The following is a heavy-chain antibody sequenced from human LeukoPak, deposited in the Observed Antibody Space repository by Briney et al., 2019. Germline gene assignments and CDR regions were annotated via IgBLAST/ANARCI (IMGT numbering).Heavy chain of an antibody. D-gene: IGHD3-22*01. J-gene: IGHJ4*02. CDR2: ISYDGSNK. CDR3: AKGPRGGITMIVVALGGLDY. V-gene: IGHV3-30*18. Sequence: PGRSLRLSCAASGFTFSSYGMHWVRQAPGKGLEWVAVISYDGSNKYYADSVKGRFTISRDNSKNTLYLQMNSLRAEDTAVYYCAKGPRGGITMIVVALGGLDYWGQGTLVTVSS. CDR1: GFTFSSYG.